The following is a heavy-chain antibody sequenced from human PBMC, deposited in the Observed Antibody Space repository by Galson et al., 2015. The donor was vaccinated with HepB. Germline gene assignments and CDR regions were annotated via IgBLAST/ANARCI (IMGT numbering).Heavy chain of an antibody. V-gene: IGHV3-23*01. J-gene: IGHJ5*02. CDR3: AKDPYYGDYPPWFDP. CDR2: ISGSGGST. D-gene: IGHD4-17*01. Sequence: SLRLSCAASGFTFSSYAMSWVRQAPGKGLEWVSAISGSGGSTYYADSVKGRFTISRDNSKNTLYLQMNSLRAEDTAVYYCAKDPYYGDYPPWFDPWGQGTLVTVSS. CDR1: GFTFSSYA.